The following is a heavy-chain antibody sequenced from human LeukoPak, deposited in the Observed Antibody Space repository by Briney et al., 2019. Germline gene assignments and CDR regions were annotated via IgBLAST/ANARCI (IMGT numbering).Heavy chain of an antibody. D-gene: IGHD2-15*01. J-gene: IGHJ1*01. CDR2: INHSGST. Sequence: PSETLSLTCTVSGVSISNYYWSWIRQPPGKGLEWIGEINHSGSTNYNPSLKSRVTISVDTCKNQFSLRLSSVTAADTAVYYCARRLIGYCSGGSCYSGYFQHWGQGTLVTVSS. V-gene: IGHV4-34*01. CDR3: ARRLIGYCSGGSCYSGYFQH. CDR1: GVSISNYY.